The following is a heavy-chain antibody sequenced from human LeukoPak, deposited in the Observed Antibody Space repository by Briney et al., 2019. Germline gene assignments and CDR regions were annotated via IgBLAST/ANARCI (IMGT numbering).Heavy chain of an antibody. CDR2: ISAYNGNT. CDR3: ARGNGGFCSGGSCFRPYYYYMDV. V-gene: IGHV1-18*01. D-gene: IGHD2-15*01. CDR1: GYTFTSYG. Sequence: ASVKVSCKASGYTFTSYGISWVRQAPGQGLEWMGWISAYNGNTNYAQKLQGRVTMTTDTSTSTAYMELRSLRSDDTAVYYCARGNGGFCSGGSCFRPYYYYMDVWGKGTTVTVSS. J-gene: IGHJ6*03.